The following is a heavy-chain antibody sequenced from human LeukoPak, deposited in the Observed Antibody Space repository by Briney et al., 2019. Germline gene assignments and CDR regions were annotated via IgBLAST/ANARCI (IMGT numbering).Heavy chain of an antibody. V-gene: IGHV1-69*13. Sequence: ASVTVSCKASGGTFSSYAISWVRQAPGQGLEWMGGIIPIFGTANYAQKFQGRVTITADEYTSTAYMELSSLRSEDTAVYYCARLRGDSRGAFDIWGQGTMVTVSS. D-gene: IGHD3-22*01. J-gene: IGHJ3*02. CDR1: GGTFSSYA. CDR2: IIPIFGTA. CDR3: ARLRGDSRGAFDI.